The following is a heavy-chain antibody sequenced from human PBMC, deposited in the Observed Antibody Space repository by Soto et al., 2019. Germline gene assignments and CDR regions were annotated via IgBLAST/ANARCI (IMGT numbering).Heavy chain of an antibody. V-gene: IGHV3-23*01. D-gene: IGHD3-22*01. CDR3: AKYQPMTQPRPYFDY. J-gene: IGHJ4*02. CDR1: GFTFSSYA. Sequence: EVPLLESGGDLIQPGGSLRLSCAASGFTFSSYAMSWVRQAPGKGLGWVSAISSSGGSTFYPDSVKGRFTISRDNSMNNLYLQMNSLRAEDTAIYYCAKYQPMTQPRPYFDYWGQGTLVTVSS. CDR2: ISSSGGST.